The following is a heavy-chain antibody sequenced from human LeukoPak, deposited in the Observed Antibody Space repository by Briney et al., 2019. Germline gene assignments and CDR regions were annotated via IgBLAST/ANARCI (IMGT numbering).Heavy chain of an antibody. V-gene: IGHV1-69*13. CDR1: GYIFTNYY. Sequence: ASVKVSCKAFGYIFTNYYMHWVRQAPGQGLEWMGGIIPIFGTANYAQKFQGRVTITADESTSTAYMELSSLRSEDTAVYYCARGYDYWGQGTLVTVSS. CDR3: ARGYDY. CDR2: IIPIFGTA. J-gene: IGHJ4*02.